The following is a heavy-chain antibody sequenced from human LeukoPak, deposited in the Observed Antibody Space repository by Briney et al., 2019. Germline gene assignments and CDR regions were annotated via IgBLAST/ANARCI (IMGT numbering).Heavy chain of an antibody. V-gene: IGHV4-34*01. Sequence: SETLSLTCAVDGGSFSGYYWSWIRQPPGKGLEWIGEINHSGSTNYNPSLKSRVTISVDTSKNQFSLKLSSVTAADTAVYYCARWGYDFWSGYQHQRVFDYWGQGTLVTVSS. CDR3: ARWGYDFWSGYQHQRVFDY. D-gene: IGHD3-3*01. CDR1: GGSFSGYY. CDR2: INHSGST. J-gene: IGHJ4*02.